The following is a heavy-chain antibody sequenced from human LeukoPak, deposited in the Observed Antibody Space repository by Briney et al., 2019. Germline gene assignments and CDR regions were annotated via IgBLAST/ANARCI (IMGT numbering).Heavy chain of an antibody. J-gene: IGHJ4*02. D-gene: IGHD2-2*01. V-gene: IGHV3-30*02. CDR3: ARAVVPAATTHFDY. CDR2: IWYDGSNK. Sequence: GGSLRLSCAASGFIFSNYGMHWVRQAPGKGLEWVAIIWYDGSNKYYADSVKGRFTISRDNSKNTLYLQMNSLRAEDTAVYYCARAVVPAATTHFDYWGQGTLVTVSS. CDR1: GFIFSNYG.